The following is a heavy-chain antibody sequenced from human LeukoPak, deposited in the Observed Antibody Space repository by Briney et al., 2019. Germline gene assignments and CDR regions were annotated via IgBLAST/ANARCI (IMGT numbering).Heavy chain of an antibody. V-gene: IGHV1-2*02. CDR3: ARDGGFDF. Sequence: GASVKVSCKASGYTFTDDYLHWVRQAPGQGLEWMGWINPNSGDTTYAQKLQGRVTMTRDTSISAAYMELSWLTSDDTAVYYCARDGGFDFWGQGTLVTVSS. J-gene: IGHJ3*01. CDR2: INPNSGDT. CDR1: GYTFTDDY.